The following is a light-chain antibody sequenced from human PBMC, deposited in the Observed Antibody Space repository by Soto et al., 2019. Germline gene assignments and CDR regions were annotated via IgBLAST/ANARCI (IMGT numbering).Light chain of an antibody. V-gene: IGLV2-8*01. J-gene: IGLJ2*01. Sequence: QSVLTQPPSASGSPGQSVTISCTGTSSDVGGYNYVSWYQQHPGKAPKLMIYEVSRRPSGVPDRFSGSKSGNTASLTVSGLQSEDEADYYCSSYEGSNNLLFGGGTKVTVL. CDR2: EVS. CDR3: SSYEGSNNLL. CDR1: SSDVGGYNY.